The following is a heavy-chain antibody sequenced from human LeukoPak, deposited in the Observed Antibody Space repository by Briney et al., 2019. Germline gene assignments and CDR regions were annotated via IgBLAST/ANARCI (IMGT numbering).Heavy chain of an antibody. D-gene: IGHD2-15*01. CDR2: SHYGGTS. CDR1: GGSVTSGSYY. V-gene: IGHV4-61*01. Sequence: PSETPSLTCSVSGGSVTSGSYYWSWIRQLPGKGLEWIGYSHYGGTSNHNPSLKSRVTISVDTSTNKCSLRLTSVTAADTAVYYCAREAARMERRGALDIWGPGTLVTVSS. J-gene: IGHJ3*02. CDR3: AREAARMERRGALDI.